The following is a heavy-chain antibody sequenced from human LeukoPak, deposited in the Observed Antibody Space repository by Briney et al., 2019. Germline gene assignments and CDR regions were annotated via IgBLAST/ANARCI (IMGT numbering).Heavy chain of an antibody. CDR3: ARPGVGSGRYGAFDV. CDR2: IYYSGST. V-gene: IGHV4-59*08. Sequence: PSETLSLTCTVSGGSISSYYWSWIRQPPGKGLEWIGYIYYSGSTNYNPSLKSRVTMSVDTSKNQFSLNLRSMTAADTAVYYCARPGVGSGRYGAFDVWGQGTMVTVSS. CDR1: GGSISSYY. D-gene: IGHD5-18*01. J-gene: IGHJ3*01.